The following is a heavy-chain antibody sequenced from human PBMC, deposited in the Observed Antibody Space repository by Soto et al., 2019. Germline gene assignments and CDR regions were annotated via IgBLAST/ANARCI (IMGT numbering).Heavy chain of an antibody. CDR1: GGSISSGGYY. CDR2: IYYSGST. D-gene: IGHD7-27*01. V-gene: IGHV4-31*03. Sequence: QVQLQESGPGLVKPSQTLSLTCTVSGGSISSGGYYWSWIRQHPGKGLEWIGYIYYSGSTYYNPSLKRRSTISVDTSKNQVSLKLSSVTAADTSVYYCARAATDWGVLDDFDYWGHGTLVTVSS. CDR3: ARAATDWGVLDDFDY. J-gene: IGHJ4*01.